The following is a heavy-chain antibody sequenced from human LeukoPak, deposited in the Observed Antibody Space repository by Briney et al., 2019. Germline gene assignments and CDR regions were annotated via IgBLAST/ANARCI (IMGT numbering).Heavy chain of an antibody. V-gene: IGHV3-30*18. D-gene: IGHD3-22*01. CDR2: ISYDGSNK. CDR3: AKDGGFTSGYPDGD. Sequence: GGSLRLSCAASGFTFSSYGMHWVRQAPGKGLEWVAVISYDGSNKYYADSVKGRFTISRDNSKNTLYLQMNSLRAEDTAVYYCAKDGGFTSGYPDGDWGQGTLVTVSS. CDR1: GFTFSSYG. J-gene: IGHJ4*02.